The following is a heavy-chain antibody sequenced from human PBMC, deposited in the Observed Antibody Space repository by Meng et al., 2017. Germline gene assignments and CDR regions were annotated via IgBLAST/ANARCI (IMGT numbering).Heavy chain of an antibody. CDR2: IWYDGSNK. D-gene: IGHD6-19*01. CDR3: ARVVYSSGWSFDY. Sequence: QVQFVGSGGGVLQAGRYLSLTSADAGCTFSSYGMHWVRHAPGKGVEWVAVIWYDGSNKYYADSVKGRFTISRDNSNNTLYLQMNSLRAEDTAVYYCARVVYSSGWSFDYWGQGTLVTVSS. V-gene: IGHV3-33*08. CDR1: GCTFSSYG. J-gene: IGHJ4*02.